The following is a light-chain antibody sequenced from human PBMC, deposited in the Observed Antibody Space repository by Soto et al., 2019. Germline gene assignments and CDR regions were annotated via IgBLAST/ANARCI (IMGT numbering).Light chain of an antibody. CDR1: QSVSSN. CDR3: QQYGVSQGP. Sequence: EIVMTQSPATLSVSPGERATLSCRASQSVSSNLAWYRQKPGQAPRLLIHGASTTATGIPARFSGSGSGTDFTLTISRLEPEDFAVYYCQQYGVSQGPFGGGTKVDIK. V-gene: IGKV3-15*01. J-gene: IGKJ4*01. CDR2: GAS.